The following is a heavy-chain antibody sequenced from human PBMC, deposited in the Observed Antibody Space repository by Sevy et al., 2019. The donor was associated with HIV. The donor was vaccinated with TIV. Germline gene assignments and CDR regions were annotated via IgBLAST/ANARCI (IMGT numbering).Heavy chain of an antibody. CDR1: GFIFSSYD. D-gene: IGHD5-12*01. J-gene: IGHJ4*02. Sequence: GESLKISCAASGFIFSSYDMNWVRQAPGKGLQWVSSISLSNTSMYYVDSVKGRFSMSRDNARNSLSLQMNSLRAEDTAVYYCARSGYNYRGIDYWGQGTLVIVSS. CDR3: ARSGYNYRGIDY. V-gene: IGHV3-21*01. CDR2: ISLSNTSM.